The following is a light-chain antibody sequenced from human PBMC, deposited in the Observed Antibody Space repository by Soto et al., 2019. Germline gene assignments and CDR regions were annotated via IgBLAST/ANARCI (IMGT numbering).Light chain of an antibody. CDR3: SLYTSSSTVA. J-gene: IGLJ2*01. CDR1: SSDDGSYNR. V-gene: IGLV2-18*01. CDR2: EVS. Sequence: QSVLTQPPSASGSPGQSVTIPCTTSSSDDGSYNRVSWYQQPPGTPPKLMIYEVSNRPSGVPDRFSGSKSGNTASLTISGLQAEDEANYYCSLYTSSSTVAFGGGTKLTVL.